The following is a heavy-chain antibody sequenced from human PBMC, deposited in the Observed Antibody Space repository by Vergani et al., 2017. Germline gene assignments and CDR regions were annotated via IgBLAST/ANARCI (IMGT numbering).Heavy chain of an antibody. CDR1: GGSISSGSYY. V-gene: IGHV4-61*02. J-gene: IGHJ5*02. CDR3: ARDAHLPGMESWFDP. Sequence: QVQLQESGPGLVKPSQTLSLTCTVSGGSISSGSYYWSWIRQPAGKGLEWIGRIYTSGSTNYNPSLKSRVTMSVDTSKNQCSLKLSSVTAADTAVYYCARDAHLPGMESWFDPWGQGTLVTVSS. CDR2: IYTSGST. D-gene: IGHD3-3*01.